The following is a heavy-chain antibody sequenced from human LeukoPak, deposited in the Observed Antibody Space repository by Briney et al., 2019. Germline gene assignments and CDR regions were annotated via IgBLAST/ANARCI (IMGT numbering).Heavy chain of an antibody. CDR1: GYSFTGYH. Sequence: ASVKVSCKAFGYSFTGYHLHWVRQAPRQGLEWMGWVNPKTGGTNYARKLQGRVTMTRDTSLKTVNMELSRLTSDDTAVYYCAREFSSKLEWLAYVTGDDAFDVWDQGTMITVS. J-gene: IGHJ3*01. CDR2: VNPKTGGT. CDR3: AREFSSKLEWLAYVTGDDAFDV. V-gene: IGHV1-2*02. D-gene: IGHD3-3*01.